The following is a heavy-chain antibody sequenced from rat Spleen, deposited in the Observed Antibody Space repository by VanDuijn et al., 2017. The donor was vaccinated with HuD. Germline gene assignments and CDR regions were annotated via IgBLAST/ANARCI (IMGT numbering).Heavy chain of an antibody. Sequence: VSGFSLTSYTVSWVRQPPGKGLEWIAAISSGGSTYYNSALKSRLSISRDTSKSQVFLKMNNLQTEDTAMHFCARSDFSSPYYFDYWGQGVMVTVSS. D-gene: IGHD1-2*01. J-gene: IGHJ2*01. CDR1: GFSLTSYT. CDR2: ISSGGST. V-gene: IGHV2-6*01. CDR3: ARSDFSSPYYFDY.